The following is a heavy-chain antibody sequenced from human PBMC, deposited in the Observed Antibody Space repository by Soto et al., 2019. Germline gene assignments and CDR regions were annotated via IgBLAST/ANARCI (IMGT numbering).Heavy chain of an antibody. CDR2: IKSKNGGGKT. J-gene: IGHJ4*02. CDR1: GFTFSNSC. CDR3: TTLRSYYDSSGSCLWDF. D-gene: IGHD3-22*01. V-gene: IGHV3-15*07. Sequence: EVQLVESGGGLVKPGGSLRLSCAASGFTFSNSCMNWVRQAPGKGLEWVGRIKSKNGGGKTDYAAHVKGRFTISRDDSKNPLYLQMNSLKSEDTAVYFCTTLRSYYDSSGSCLWDFWGQGTLVPVSS.